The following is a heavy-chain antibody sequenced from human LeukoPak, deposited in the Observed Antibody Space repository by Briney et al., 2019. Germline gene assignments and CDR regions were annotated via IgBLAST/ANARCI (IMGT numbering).Heavy chain of an antibody. D-gene: IGHD2-8*01. CDR2: ISGSGFGT. CDR1: AFTFSTYA. Sequence: HPGGSLRLSCAASAFTFSTYAMSSVRHAPGKGLEWVSSISGSGFGTNYADSVKGRFTISRDNSENTLYLQMNSRRADDTAIYYCARSQLGPGVLSRQPVPTLYLHYFDSWREGALVTVSS. J-gene: IGHJ4*02. CDR3: ARSQLGPGVLSRQPVPTLYLHYFDS. V-gene: IGHV3-23*01.